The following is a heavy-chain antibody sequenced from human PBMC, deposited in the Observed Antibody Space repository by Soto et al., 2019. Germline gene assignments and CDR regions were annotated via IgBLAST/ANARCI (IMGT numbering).Heavy chain of an antibody. CDR2: LSWNSGTI. CDR3: AKAESSGWYYSVDY. J-gene: IGHJ4*02. CDR1: GFTFDDYA. D-gene: IGHD6-19*01. V-gene: IGHV3-9*01. Sequence: EVQLVESGGGLVQPGKSLRLSCAASGFTFDDYAMHWVRQVPGKGLEWVSGLSWNSGTIDYADSVKGRFTISRDNAKNSLHLQMNSLKPEDTAFYYCAKAESSGWYYSVDYWGQGTGVTVSS.